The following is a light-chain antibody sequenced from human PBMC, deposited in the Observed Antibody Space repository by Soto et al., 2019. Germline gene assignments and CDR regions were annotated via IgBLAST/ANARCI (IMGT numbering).Light chain of an antibody. V-gene: IGLV2-8*01. CDR3: ASYAGTKLFV. J-gene: IGLJ1*01. CDR1: SSDVGFYNF. Sequence: QSVLTQPPSASGSPGQSLTISCTGTSSDVGFYNFVSWYQLRPGKAPKLVIYEVTKRPSGVPDRFSGSKSGSTASLNVSGLQADDEAEYYCASYAGTKLFVFGSGTKVTVL. CDR2: EVT.